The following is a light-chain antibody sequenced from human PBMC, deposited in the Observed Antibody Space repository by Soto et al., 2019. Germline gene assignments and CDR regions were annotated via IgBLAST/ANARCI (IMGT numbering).Light chain of an antibody. J-gene: IGKJ5*01. CDR2: DAS. CDR3: KQYVSAPIT. Sequence: EIVMTQSPATLSVSPGERATLSCRASQSISSNLAWYQQKPGQAPRLLIYDASNRATGIEPRFSGSGSGTDFTLTIRRLEPEDFAVYYCKQYVSAPITFDQGTRLEIK. CDR1: QSISSN. V-gene: IGKV3D-15*01.